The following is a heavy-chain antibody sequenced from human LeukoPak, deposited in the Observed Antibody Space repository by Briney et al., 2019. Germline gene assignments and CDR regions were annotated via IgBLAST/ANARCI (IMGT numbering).Heavy chain of an antibody. Sequence: PGGSLRLSCAASGFTFSSYWMSWVRQAPGKGLEGVAYIKQDGREKYYVDSVKGRFTISRDNAKNSLYLQMNSLRAEDTAVYYCARGPYYYDSSGHADYWGQGTLVTVSS. D-gene: IGHD3-22*01. J-gene: IGHJ4*02. CDR2: IKQDGREK. V-gene: IGHV3-7*01. CDR1: GFTFSSYW. CDR3: ARGPYYYDSSGHADY.